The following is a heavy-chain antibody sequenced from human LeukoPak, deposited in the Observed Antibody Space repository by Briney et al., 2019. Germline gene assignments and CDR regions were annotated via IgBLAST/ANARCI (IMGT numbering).Heavy chain of an antibody. CDR2: IYTSGST. J-gene: IGHJ3*02. CDR1: GSISGYY. Sequence: PSETLSLTCTVSGSISGYYWSWIRQPPGKGLEWIGYIYTSGSTNYNPSLESRVTISVDTSKNQFSLDLSSVTAADTAVYYCARQKCTSASCLTKNAFGIWGQGTMVTVSS. D-gene: IGHD2-2*01. CDR3: ARQKCTSASCLTKNAFGI. V-gene: IGHV4-4*09.